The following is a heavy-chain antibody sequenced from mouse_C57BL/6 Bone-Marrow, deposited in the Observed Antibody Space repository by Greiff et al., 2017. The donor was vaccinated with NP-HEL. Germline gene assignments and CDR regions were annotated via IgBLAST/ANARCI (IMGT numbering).Heavy chain of an antibody. D-gene: IGHD1-1*01. CDR1: GYTFTDYY. CDR2: INPNNGGT. Sequence: EVKLVESGPELVKPGASVKISCKASGYTFTDYYMNWVKQSHGKSLEWIGDINPNNGGTSYNQKFKGKATLTVDKSSSTAYMELRSLTSEDSAVYYCAPYYYGSTLFAYWGQGTLVTVSA. V-gene: IGHV1-26*01. CDR3: APYYYGSTLFAY. J-gene: IGHJ3*01.